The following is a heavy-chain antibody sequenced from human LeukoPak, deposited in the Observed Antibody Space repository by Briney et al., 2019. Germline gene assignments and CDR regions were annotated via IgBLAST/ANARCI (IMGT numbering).Heavy chain of an antibody. Sequence: PGGSLRLSCAASGFTVSSNYMSWVRQAPGKGLEWLSVIYVGGSTFYADSAKGRFTISRDNSKNTLYLQMNSLRADDTAVYYCARDHRNAGVFDYWGQGTLVTVSS. D-gene: IGHD2-2*01. J-gene: IGHJ4*02. CDR1: GFTVSSNY. CDR3: ARDHRNAGVFDY. V-gene: IGHV3-53*01. CDR2: IYVGGST.